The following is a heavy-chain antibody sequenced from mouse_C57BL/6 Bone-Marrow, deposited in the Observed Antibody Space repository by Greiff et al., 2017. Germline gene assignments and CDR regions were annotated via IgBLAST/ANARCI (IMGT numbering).Heavy chain of an antibody. V-gene: IGHV1-5*01. CDR2: IYPGNSDT. CDR1: GYTFTSYW. Sequence: VQLQQSGTVLARPGASVKMSCKTSGYTFTSYWMHWVKQRPGQGLEWIGAIYPGNSDTSYNQKFKGKAKLTAVTSASTAYMELSSLTNEDSAVYYCTRKIYYYGSSHLWYFDVWGTGTTVTVSS. CDR3: TRKIYYYGSSHLWYFDV. J-gene: IGHJ1*03. D-gene: IGHD1-1*01.